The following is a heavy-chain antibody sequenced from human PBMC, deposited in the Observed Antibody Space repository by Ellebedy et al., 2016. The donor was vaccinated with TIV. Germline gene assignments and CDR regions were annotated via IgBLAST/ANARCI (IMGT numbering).Heavy chain of an antibody. CDR2: IYSGGST. V-gene: IGHV3-53*01. CDR1: GFTVSSNY. D-gene: IGHD2-8*01. J-gene: IGHJ4*02. Sequence: GESLKISCAASGFTVSSNYMSWVRQAPGKGLEWVSVIYSGGSTYYADSVKGRFTISRDNSKNTMYLQMNSLRAEDTAVYYCARETCTNGECFLDYWGQGTLVTVSS. CDR3: ARETCTNGECFLDY.